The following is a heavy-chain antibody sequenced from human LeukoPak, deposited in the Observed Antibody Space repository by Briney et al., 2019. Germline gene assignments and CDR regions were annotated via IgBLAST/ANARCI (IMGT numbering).Heavy chain of an antibody. CDR2: ISAYNGNT. CDR1: GYTFTSYG. CDR3: ARDRNYYYYMDV. J-gene: IGHJ6*03. V-gene: IGHV1-18*01. Sequence: ASVKVSCKASGYTFTSYGISWVRQAPRQGLEWMGWISAYNGNTNYAQKLQGRVTMTTDTSTSTAYMELRSLRSDDTAVYYCARDRNYYYYMDVWGKGTTVTVSS.